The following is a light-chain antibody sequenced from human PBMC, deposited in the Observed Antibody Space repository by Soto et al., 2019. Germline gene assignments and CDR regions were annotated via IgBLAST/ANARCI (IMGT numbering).Light chain of an antibody. V-gene: IGKV3-20*01. CDR3: QQYGTSPPAYT. Sequence: EIVLTQSPGTLSVSPGERATLSCRASQSISGTYLAWYQQKPGQAPRLLIYGASGRAADIPDRFSGSGFGTDFTLIISRLEPEDFAVYYCQQYGTSPPAYTFGQGTKLEIK. CDR1: QSISGTY. J-gene: IGKJ2*01. CDR2: GAS.